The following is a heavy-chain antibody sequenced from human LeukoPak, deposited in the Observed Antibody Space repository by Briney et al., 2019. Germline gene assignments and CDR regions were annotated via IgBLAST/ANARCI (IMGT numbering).Heavy chain of an antibody. CDR1: GFTFSSYG. CDR2: IRYDGSNK. D-gene: IGHD1-26*01. V-gene: IGHV3-30*02. Sequence: GGSLRLSCAASGFTFSSYGMHWVRQAPGKGLEWVAFIRYDGSNKYYADSVKGRFTISRDNSKNTLYLQMNSLRAEDTAVYYCAKRQVGAMSVYYYYYMDVWGKGTTVTISS. J-gene: IGHJ6*03. CDR3: AKRQVGAMSVYYYYYMDV.